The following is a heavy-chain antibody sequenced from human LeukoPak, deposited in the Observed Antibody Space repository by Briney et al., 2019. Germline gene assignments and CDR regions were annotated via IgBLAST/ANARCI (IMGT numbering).Heavy chain of an antibody. CDR3: AKDRAWLVFEGVVY. CDR2: INGSGGST. J-gene: IGHJ4*02. D-gene: IGHD6-19*01. V-gene: IGHV3-23*01. CDR1: RFIFSSYA. Sequence: GGSLTLSCVASRFIFSSYAMSWVRQAPGKGLEGVSAINGSGGSTYYADSVKGRFTISRDNSKHTLYLQMNSLRAEDTAVYYCAKDRAWLVFEGVVYWGQGTLVTVSS.